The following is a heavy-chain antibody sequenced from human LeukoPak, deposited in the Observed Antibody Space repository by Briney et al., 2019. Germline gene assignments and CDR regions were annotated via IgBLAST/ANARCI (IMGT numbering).Heavy chain of an antibody. CDR2: ISWNSGSI. D-gene: IGHD6-19*01. V-gene: IGHV3-9*01. CDR3: AKDNRRHYTSGPNPDSLH. J-gene: IGHJ4*02. Sequence: SLRLSCAGTGFIFNNYAMHWVRQPPGKGLEWVSGISWNSGSIDYADSVKGRFTISRDNAKNSLYPQMNSLRVEDTAFYYCAKDNRRHYTSGPNPDSLHWGQGALVTASS. CDR1: GFIFNNYA.